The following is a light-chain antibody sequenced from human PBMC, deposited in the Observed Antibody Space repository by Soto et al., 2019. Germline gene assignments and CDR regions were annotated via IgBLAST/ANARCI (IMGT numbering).Light chain of an antibody. Sequence: QSALTQPASVSGSPGQTIISSCTGTSSDVGGYNFVSWYQQHPGKAPKVMIYDVSNRPSGVSYRFSGSKSGNTASLTISGLQPEDEAIYYCSSFTTISTVVFGGGTKLTVL. CDR2: DVS. J-gene: IGLJ2*01. CDR3: SSFTTISTVV. V-gene: IGLV2-14*03. CDR1: SSDVGGYNF.